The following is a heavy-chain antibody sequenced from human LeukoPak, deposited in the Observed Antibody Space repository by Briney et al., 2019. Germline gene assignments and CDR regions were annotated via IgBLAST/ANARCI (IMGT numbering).Heavy chain of an antibody. V-gene: IGHV4-34*01. D-gene: IGHD6-13*01. CDR3: ARGRGYSSSWKAFDI. CDR1: GGSFSGYY. CDR2: INHSGST. J-gene: IGHJ3*02. Sequence: SETLSLTCAVYGGSFSGYYWSWIRQPPGKGLEWIGEINHSGSTNYNPSLKSRVTISVDTSKNQFSLKLSSVTAADTAVYYCARGRGYSSSWKAFDIWGQGTMVTDSS.